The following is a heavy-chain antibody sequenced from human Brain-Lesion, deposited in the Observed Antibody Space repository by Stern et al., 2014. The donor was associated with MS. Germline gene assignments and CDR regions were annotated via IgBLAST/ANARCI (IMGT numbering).Heavy chain of an antibody. CDR2: FDPEDGET. J-gene: IGHJ4*02. CDR3: ATLSPGAGGNYYRHFDY. D-gene: IGHD1-26*01. V-gene: IGHV1-24*01. CDR1: GYTLTELS. Sequence: SGAEVKKPGASVKVSCKVSGYTLTELSMHWVRQAPRKGLGWMGGFDPEDGETIYAQKFQGRVTMTEDTSTDTAYMELSSLRSEDTAVYYCATLSPGAGGNYYRHFDYWGQGTLVTVSS.